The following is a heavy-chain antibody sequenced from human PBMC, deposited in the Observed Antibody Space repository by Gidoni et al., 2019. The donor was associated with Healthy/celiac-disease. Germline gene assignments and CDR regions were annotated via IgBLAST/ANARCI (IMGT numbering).Heavy chain of an antibody. CDR1: GGSISSGDYY. Sequence: QVQLQESGPGLVKPSQTLSLTCTVSGGSISSGDYYWSWIHQPPGKGLEWIGYIYYSGSTYYNPSLKSRVTISVDTSKNQFSLKLSSVTAADTAVYYCARGGRAEYYDSSGYYYPPTYQIDYWGQGTLVTVSS. J-gene: IGHJ4*02. CDR2: IYYSGST. D-gene: IGHD3-22*01. CDR3: ARGGRAEYYDSSGYYYPPTYQIDY. V-gene: IGHV4-30-4*01.